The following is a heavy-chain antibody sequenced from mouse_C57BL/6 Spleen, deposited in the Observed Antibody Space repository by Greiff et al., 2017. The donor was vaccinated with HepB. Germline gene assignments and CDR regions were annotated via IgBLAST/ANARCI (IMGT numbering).Heavy chain of an antibody. CDR1: GFSLTSYG. CDR2: IWSGGST. J-gene: IGHJ3*01. D-gene: IGHD2-5*01. V-gene: IGHV2-2*01. CDR3: AKYSNSSWFAY. Sequence: QVQLKESGPGLVQPSQSLSITCTVSGFSLTSYGVHWVRQSPGKGLEWLGVIWSGGSTDYNAAFISRLSISKDNSKSQVFFKMNSLQAVDTAIYYCAKYSNSSWFAYWGQGTLVTVSA.